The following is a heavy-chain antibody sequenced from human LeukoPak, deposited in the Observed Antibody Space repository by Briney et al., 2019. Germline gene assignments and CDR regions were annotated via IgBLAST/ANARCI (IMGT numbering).Heavy chain of an antibody. CDR2: ISSSGSTI. D-gene: IGHD3-22*01. V-gene: IGHV3-48*03. CDR3: AKSNYDSSGYYGDY. CDR1: GFTFSSYE. Sequence: GGSLRLSCAASGFTFSSYEMNWVRQAPGKGLEWVSYISSSGSTIYYADSVKGRFTISRDNAKNSLYLQMNSPRAEDTAVYYCAKSNYDSSGYYGDYWGQGTLVTVSS. J-gene: IGHJ4*02.